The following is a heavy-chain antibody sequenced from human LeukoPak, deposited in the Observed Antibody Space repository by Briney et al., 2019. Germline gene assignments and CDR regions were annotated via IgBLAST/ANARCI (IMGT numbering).Heavy chain of an antibody. CDR3: ARGGRRDGYNIDY. V-gene: IGHV3-21*01. CDR1: GFTFSSNS. D-gene: IGHD5-24*01. J-gene: IGHJ4*02. Sequence: GGSLRLSCAASGFTFSSNSMNWVRQAPGKGLEWVSSISSSSSYIYYADSVKGRFTISRHNAKNSLYLQMNSLRAEDTAVYYCARGGRRDGYNIDYWGQGTLVTVSS. CDR2: ISSSSSYI.